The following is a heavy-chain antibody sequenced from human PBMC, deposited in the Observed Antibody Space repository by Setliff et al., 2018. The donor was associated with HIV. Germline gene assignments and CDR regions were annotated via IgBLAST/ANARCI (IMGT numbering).Heavy chain of an antibody. CDR2: ISAYNGNT. Sequence: ASVKVSCKASGYTFTSYGISWVRQAPGQGLEWMGWISAYNGNTNYAQKLQGRLTTTRDTSTNTVYMELSSLRSEDTAVYYCARDYYDSSGYIFFPGLPDYWGQGTLVTVSS. CDR1: GYTFTSYG. CDR3: ARDYYDSSGYIFFPGLPDY. D-gene: IGHD3-22*01. V-gene: IGHV1-18*01. J-gene: IGHJ4*02.